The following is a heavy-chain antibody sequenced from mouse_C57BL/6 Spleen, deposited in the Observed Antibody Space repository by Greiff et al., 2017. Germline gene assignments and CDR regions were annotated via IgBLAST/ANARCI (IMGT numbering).Heavy chain of an antibody. CDR1: GYTFTSYW. Sequence: VQLKQPGAELVRPGSSVKLSCKASGYTFTSYWMDWVKQRPGQGLEWIGNIYPSDSETHYNQKFKDKATLTVDKSSSTAYMQLSSLTSEDSAVYYCAGSSPLFAYWGQGTLVTVSA. J-gene: IGHJ3*01. CDR3: AGSSPLFAY. D-gene: IGHD1-1*01. CDR2: IYPSDSET. V-gene: IGHV1-61*01.